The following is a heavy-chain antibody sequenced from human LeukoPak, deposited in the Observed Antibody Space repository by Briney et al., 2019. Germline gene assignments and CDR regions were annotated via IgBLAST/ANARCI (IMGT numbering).Heavy chain of an antibody. Sequence: AGGSLRLSCAASGFTFSSYGMHWVRQAPGKGLEWVAFIRYDGSNKYYADSVKGRFTISRDNAKNTLYLQMNSLRAEDTAVYYCARVLLSSSINWGQGTLVTVSS. D-gene: IGHD6-13*01. CDR3: ARVLLSSSIN. CDR1: GFTFSSYG. CDR2: IRYDGSNK. J-gene: IGHJ4*02. V-gene: IGHV3-30*02.